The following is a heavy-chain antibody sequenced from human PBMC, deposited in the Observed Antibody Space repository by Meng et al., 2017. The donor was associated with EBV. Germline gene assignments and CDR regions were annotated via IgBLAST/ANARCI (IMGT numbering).Heavy chain of an antibody. CDR2: IRSKAKSYAT. D-gene: IGHD2-2*01. CDR1: GFTFIGSA. CDR3: TRMSSPLDY. V-gene: IGHV3-73*02. J-gene: IGHJ4*02. Sequence: VQRGVSGGGWGRAGGSLKPSCAASGFTFIGSAMHWVCQASGKGLEWVGRIRSKAKSYATAYAASVKGRFTISRDDSKNTAYLQMNSLKTEDTAVYYCTRMSSPLDYWGQGTLVTVSS.